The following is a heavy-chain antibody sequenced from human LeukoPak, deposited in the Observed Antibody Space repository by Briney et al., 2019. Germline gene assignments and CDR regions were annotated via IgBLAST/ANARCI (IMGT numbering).Heavy chain of an antibody. CDR1: GLKFRNYV. CDR2: IWYDGSNK. Sequence: GGSLRLSCAASGLKFRNYVMHWVRQAPGKGLEWGAVIWYDGSNKYYADSVKGRFTISRDNSKNTLYLQMNSLRDEDTAVYYCATGRSGSYSDYWGQGTPVTVSS. J-gene: IGHJ4*02. CDR3: ATGRSGSYSDY. D-gene: IGHD1-26*01. V-gene: IGHV3-33*01.